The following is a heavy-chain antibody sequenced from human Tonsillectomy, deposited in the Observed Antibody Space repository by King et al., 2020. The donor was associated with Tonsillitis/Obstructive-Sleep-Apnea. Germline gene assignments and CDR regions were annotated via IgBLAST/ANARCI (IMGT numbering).Heavy chain of an antibody. J-gene: IGHJ6*03. V-gene: IGHV4-59*01. CDR2: FYYSGST. Sequence: VQLQESGPGLVKPSETLSLTCTVSGASISSYYWSWIRQPPGKGLEWIGFFYYSGSTNYNPSIKSRAPLSVDTSNNQFSLKLTSVTAAVTAVYYCARGLKYYGSGRPENYYYYYMDVWGKGTTVTVFS. D-gene: IGHD3-10*01. CDR1: GASISSYY. CDR3: ARGLKYYGSGRPENYYYYYMDV.